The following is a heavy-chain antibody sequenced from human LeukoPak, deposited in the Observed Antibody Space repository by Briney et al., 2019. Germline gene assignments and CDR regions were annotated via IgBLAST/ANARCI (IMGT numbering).Heavy chain of an antibody. CDR2: IYYSGST. D-gene: IGHD4-17*01. J-gene: IGHJ5*02. V-gene: IGHV4-59*08. CDR1: GGSISSYY. CDR3: ARHAPPHYGDSYAGWDSWFDP. Sequence: SETLSLTCTVSGGSISSYYWSWIRQPPGKGLEWIGYIYYSGSTNYNPSLKSRVTISVDTSKNQFSLKLSSVTAADTAVYYCARHAPPHYGDSYAGWDSWFDPWGQGTLVAVSS.